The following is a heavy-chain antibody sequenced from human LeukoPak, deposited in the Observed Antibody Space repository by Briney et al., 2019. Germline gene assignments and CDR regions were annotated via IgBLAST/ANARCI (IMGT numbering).Heavy chain of an antibody. V-gene: IGHV3-23*01. J-gene: IGHJ4*02. CDR1: GFTFTTFA. CDR2: ISGRGGST. Sequence: PGGSLRLSCAASGFTFTTFAMSWVRQAPGKGLEWVSGISGRGGSTYHADSVKGRFTIPRDDSKNTLYLQMNSLRAEDTAVYYCAKGKYCSSNSCYGGFYFDYWGQGTLVTVSS. CDR3: AKGKYCSSNSCYGGFYFDY. D-gene: IGHD2-2*01.